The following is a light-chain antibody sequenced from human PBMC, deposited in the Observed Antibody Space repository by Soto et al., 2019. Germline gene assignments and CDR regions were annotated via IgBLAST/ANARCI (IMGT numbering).Light chain of an antibody. J-gene: IGKJ5*01. CDR1: QSVSSSY. CDR2: GAS. CDR3: QQYGSSPPIT. Sequence: EIVLTQSPATLSLSPGERATLSCRASQSVSSSYLAWYQQKPGQAPRLLIYGASSRATGIPDRFSGSGSGTDFTLTIIRLEPEDFAVYYCQQYGSSPPITFGQGTRLEIK. V-gene: IGKV3-20*01.